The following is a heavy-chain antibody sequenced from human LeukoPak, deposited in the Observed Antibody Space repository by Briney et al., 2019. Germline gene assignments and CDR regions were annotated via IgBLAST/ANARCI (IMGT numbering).Heavy chain of an antibody. V-gene: IGHV1-46*01. Sequence: ASVKVSCKASGYTFTDYYMHWVRQAPGQGLEWMGIINPSGGSTSYAQKFQGRVTMTRDTSTSTVYVELSSLRSVDTAVYYCARGEYSSSWYGGNWFDPWGQGTLVTVSS. CDR1: GYTFTDYY. J-gene: IGHJ5*02. D-gene: IGHD6-13*01. CDR2: INPSGGST. CDR3: ARGEYSSSWYGGNWFDP.